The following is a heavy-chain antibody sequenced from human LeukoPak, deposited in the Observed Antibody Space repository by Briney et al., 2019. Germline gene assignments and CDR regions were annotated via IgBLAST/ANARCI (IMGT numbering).Heavy chain of an antibody. J-gene: IGHJ6*02. CDR1: GFTFGSYA. CDR2: ISGSGGST. V-gene: IGHV3-23*01. Sequence: PGGSLRLSCAASGFTFGSYAMNWVRQTPGKGLEWVSAISGSGGSTYYADSVKGRSTISRDNSKNTLYLQMNSLRAEDTAIYYCVRDLRDWKPYYGMDVWGQGTTVTVSS. D-gene: IGHD1-1*01. CDR3: VRDLRDWKPYYGMDV.